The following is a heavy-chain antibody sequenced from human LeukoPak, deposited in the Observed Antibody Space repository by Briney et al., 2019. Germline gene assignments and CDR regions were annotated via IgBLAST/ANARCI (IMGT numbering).Heavy chain of an antibody. V-gene: IGHV5-51*01. J-gene: IGHJ4*02. D-gene: IGHD2/OR15-2a*01. CDR3: ARPDYFASHE. CDR1: GYNFPKSW. CDR2: VYPDDSRT. Sequence: GESLKISCKCSGYNFPKSWIGWVRQMPGKGLEWMAIVYPDDSRTKYSPSFQGQVTITADKSINTAYLQWNSLRASDTAMYYCARPDYFASHEWGQGTLVTVCS.